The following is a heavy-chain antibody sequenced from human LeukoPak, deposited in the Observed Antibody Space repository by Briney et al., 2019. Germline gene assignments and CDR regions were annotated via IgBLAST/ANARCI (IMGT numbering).Heavy chain of an antibody. D-gene: IGHD3-10*01. V-gene: IGHV3-23*01. CDR3: ARVAFGGSGGPFDY. CDR2: ISGSGGST. J-gene: IGHJ4*02. Sequence: GGSLRLSCAASGFTFSSYAMSWVRQAPGKGLEWVSAISGSGGSTYYADSVKGRFTISRDNSKNTLYLQMGSLRAEDMAVYYCARVAFGGSGGPFDYWGQGTLVTVSS. CDR1: GFTFSSYA.